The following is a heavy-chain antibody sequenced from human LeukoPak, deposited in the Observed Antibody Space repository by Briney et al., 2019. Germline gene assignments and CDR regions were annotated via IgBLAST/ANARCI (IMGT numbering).Heavy chain of an antibody. D-gene: IGHD3-16*01. V-gene: IGHV4-34*01. Sequence: PSETLSLTCAVYGGSFSGYYWSWIRQPPGKGLEWIGEINHSGSTNYDPSLKSRVTISVDTSKNQFSLKLSSVTAADTAVYYCARGLGGHNWFDPWGQGTLVTVSS. CDR2: INHSGST. J-gene: IGHJ5*02. CDR1: GGSFSGYY. CDR3: ARGLGGHNWFDP.